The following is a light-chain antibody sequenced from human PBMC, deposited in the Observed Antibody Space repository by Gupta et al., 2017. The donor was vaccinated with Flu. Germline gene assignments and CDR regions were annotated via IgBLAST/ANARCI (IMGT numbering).Light chain of an antibody. CDR1: QSLVHSNGNTY. V-gene: IGKV2-30*02. J-gene: IGKJ1*01. CDR3: MQGTHCPT. Sequence: PVTLGQPASISCRSSQSLVHSNGNTYLTWFQQRPGQSPRRLIYRVANRDSGVPDRFSGSGAGTDFTLKISRGEAEDVGVYYCMQGTHCPTFGQGTKVE. CDR2: RVA.